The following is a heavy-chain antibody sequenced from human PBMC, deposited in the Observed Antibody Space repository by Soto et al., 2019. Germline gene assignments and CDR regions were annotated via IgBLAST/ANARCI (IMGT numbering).Heavy chain of an antibody. V-gene: IGHV3-48*02. CDR3: ARDKLTGDSWEAFDI. D-gene: IGHD7-27*01. CDR1: DFTFSSYS. J-gene: IGHJ3*02. CDR2: IDTAGGTV. Sequence: EMQLLQSGGGFVRPGGSLRLSCGASDFTFSSYSLSWVSQAPGKGLEWISYIDTAGGTVYYGDSVWGRFTISRDNARNSPYLQMNSLRDEDTAVYYCARDKLTGDSWEAFDIWGQGTVVTVSS.